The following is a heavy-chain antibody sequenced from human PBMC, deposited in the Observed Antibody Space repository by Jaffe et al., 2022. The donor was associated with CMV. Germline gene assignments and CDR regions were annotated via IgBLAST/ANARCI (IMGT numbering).Heavy chain of an antibody. CDR2: IYYSGST. J-gene: IGHJ4*02. D-gene: IGHD5-18*01. CDR1: GGSISSSSYY. CDR3: ARQDTAMGTMWVAY. Sequence: QLQLQESGPGLVKPSETLSLTCTVSGGSISSSSYYWGWIRQPPGKGLEWIGSIYYSGSTYYNPSLKSRVTISVDTSKNQFSLKLSSVTAADTAVYYCARQDTAMGTMWVAYWGQGTLVTVSS. V-gene: IGHV4-39*01.